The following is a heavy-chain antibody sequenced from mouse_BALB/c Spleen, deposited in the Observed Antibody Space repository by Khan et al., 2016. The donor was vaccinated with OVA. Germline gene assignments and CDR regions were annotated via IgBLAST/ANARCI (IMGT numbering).Heavy chain of an antibody. J-gene: IGHJ4*01. V-gene: IGHV2-9*02. CDR1: GFALTSYG. CDR3: ARFHDGYYYNVDY. CDR2: IWAGGST. Sequence: QVQLKESGPGLVVPSQSLSITCTVSGFALTSYGVHWVRQPPGKGLEWLGVIWAGGSTNYNSALMSRLTISKDNSKSQVFLKMNSLQTDDTAMYYCARFHDGYYYNVDYWGQGTSVTVSS. D-gene: IGHD2-3*01.